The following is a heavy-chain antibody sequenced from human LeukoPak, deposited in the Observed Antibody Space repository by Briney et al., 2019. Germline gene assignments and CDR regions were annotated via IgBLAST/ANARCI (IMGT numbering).Heavy chain of an antibody. V-gene: IGHV1-69*13. CDR3: ARWAGYCRITNCYSAFDY. J-gene: IGHJ4*02. CDR1: GGTFSNYA. CDR2: ITPIFATP. D-gene: IGHD2-2*02. Sequence: GASVKVSCKASGGTFSNYAISWVRQAPGQGLEWMGGITPIFATPSYAQKFQGRVTTTADESTSTAYMELSGLRSEDTAVYYCARWAGYCRITNCYSAFDYWGQGTLVTVSS.